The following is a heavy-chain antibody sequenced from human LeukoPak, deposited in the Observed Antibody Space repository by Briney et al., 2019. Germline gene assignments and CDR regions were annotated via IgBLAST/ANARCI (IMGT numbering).Heavy chain of an antibody. D-gene: IGHD2-21*01. V-gene: IGHV4-39*01. CDR1: GRSISSSSYY. CDR3: ARHEEFLYYFDY. J-gene: IGHJ4*02. Sequence: SETLSLTCTVSGRSISSSSYYWGWIRQPPGKGLEWIGSIYYSGSTYYNPSLKSRVTISVDTSKNQFSLKLSSVTAADTAVYYCARHEEFLYYFDYWGQGTLVTVSS. CDR2: IYYSGST.